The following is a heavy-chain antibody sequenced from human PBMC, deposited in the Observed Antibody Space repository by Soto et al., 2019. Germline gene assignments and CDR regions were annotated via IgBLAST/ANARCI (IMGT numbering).Heavy chain of an antibody. CDR2: MNPNSGNT. V-gene: IGHV1-8*01. J-gene: IGHJ5*02. CDR1: GYTYTIYD. CDR3: ARDRSPLGYCSGGSCYGWQKKNNWFDP. Sequence: ASLKGYCKASGYTYTIYDINWLRQATGQGLEVVGWMNPNSGNTGYAQKFQGRVTMTRNTSISTAYMELSSLRSEDTAVYYCARDRSPLGYCSGGSCYGWQKKNNWFDPWGQGTLVTVSS. D-gene: IGHD2-15*01.